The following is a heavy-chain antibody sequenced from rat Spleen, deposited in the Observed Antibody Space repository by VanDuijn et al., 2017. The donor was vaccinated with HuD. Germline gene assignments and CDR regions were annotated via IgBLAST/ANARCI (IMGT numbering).Heavy chain of an antibody. CDR3: STDGYDGSYYYGFAS. D-gene: IGHD1-12*02. CDR2: ISTSGGST. V-gene: IGHV5-46*01. J-gene: IGHJ3*01. Sequence: EVQLVESGGGLVQPGRSMKLSCAASGFTFSSFPMAWVRQAPTKGLEWVATISTSGGSTYYRDSVKGRFTISRDNAKSTLFLQMDSLRSEDTATYYCSTDGYDGSYYYGFASWGQGNLVTVSS. CDR1: GFTFSSFP.